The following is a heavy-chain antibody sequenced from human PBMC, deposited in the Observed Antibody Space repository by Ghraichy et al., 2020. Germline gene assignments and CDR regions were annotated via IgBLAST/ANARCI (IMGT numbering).Heavy chain of an antibody. V-gene: IGHV4-34*01. CDR1: GGSFSGYY. CDR3: ARGRQSGRRYGPTFLSPLRY. D-gene: IGHD3-9*01. J-gene: IGHJ4*02. Sequence: SETLSLTCAVYGGSFSGYYWSWIRQPPGKGLEWIGEINHSGSTNYNPSLKSRVTISVDTSKNQFSLKLSSVTAADTAVYYCARGRQSGRRYGPTFLSPLRYWGQGTLVTVSS. CDR2: INHSGST.